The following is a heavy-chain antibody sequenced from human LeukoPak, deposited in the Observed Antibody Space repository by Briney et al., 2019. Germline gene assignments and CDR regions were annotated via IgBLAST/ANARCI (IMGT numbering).Heavy chain of an antibody. CDR1: GFTLNDYW. Sequence: PGGSLRLSCAAFGFTLNDYWMHWVRQVPGTGPVWVAYINSDGTNTDYADSVKVRFTIFRDNAKKTLYLQMNSLRAEDTAVYYCVRQDIGSYLGGYWGQGTLVTVSS. J-gene: IGHJ4*02. V-gene: IGHV3-74*01. D-gene: IGHD1-26*01. CDR2: INSDGTNT. CDR3: VRQDIGSYLGGY.